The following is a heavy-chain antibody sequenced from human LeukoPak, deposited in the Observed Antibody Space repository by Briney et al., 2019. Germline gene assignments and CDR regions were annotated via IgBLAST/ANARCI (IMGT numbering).Heavy chain of an antibody. J-gene: IGHJ6*02. Sequence: GGSLCLSCAASGVTFSSYGMHWVRQAPAKGLERVAVRWYDGSNKYYADSVKGRFTISRDNSKNTLYLQMNSLRAEDTAVYYCARDSDSSGWYYYYGMDVWGQGTTVTVSS. CDR3: ARDSDSSGWYYYYGMDV. D-gene: IGHD6-19*01. CDR2: RWYDGSNK. V-gene: IGHV3-33*01. CDR1: GVTFSSYG.